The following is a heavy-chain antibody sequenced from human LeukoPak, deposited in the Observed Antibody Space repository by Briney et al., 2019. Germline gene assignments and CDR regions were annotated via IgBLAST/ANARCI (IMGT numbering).Heavy chain of an antibody. CDR1: GFTFSIYS. V-gene: IGHV3-21*01. CDR2: ISSSSSYI. Sequence: GGSLRLSCAASGFTFSIYSLNWVRQAPGKGLEWVSSISSSSSYIYYADSVKGRFTISRDNAKNSLYLQMNSLRAEDTAVYYCARVDVVVVPAQYYYYGMDVWGQGTTVTVSS. D-gene: IGHD2-2*01. J-gene: IGHJ6*02. CDR3: ARVDVVVVPAQYYYYGMDV.